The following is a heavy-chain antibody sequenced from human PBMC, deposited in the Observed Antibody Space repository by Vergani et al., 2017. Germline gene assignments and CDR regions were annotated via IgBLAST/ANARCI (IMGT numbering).Heavy chain of an antibody. CDR1: GYTLWHFD. J-gene: IGHJ6*02. Sequence: QEQLLQSGGGVVQPGGSLRLSCIGSGYTLWHFDMHWVRQAPGKGLAWVAFIRYDGSNPQYIDSVKGRFTISRDNSKDTLFLQMNGLRPEDTGTYFCAKKGGSLYYYSVDVWGQGTTITVSS. CDR2: IRYDGSNP. V-gene: IGHV3-30*02. D-gene: IGHD1-26*01. CDR3: AKKGGSLYYYSVDV.